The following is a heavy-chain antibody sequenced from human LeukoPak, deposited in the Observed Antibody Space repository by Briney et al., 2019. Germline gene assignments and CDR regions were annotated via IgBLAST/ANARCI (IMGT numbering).Heavy chain of an antibody. CDR2: IRGRGGGS. CDR3: AKAKMPAAMGTDY. Sequence: GGSLRLSCAASGFTFFNYALSWLRQAPGKGLEWVSGIRGRGGGSYYADSVKGRVTISRDNSKNTVYLQMHSLRAEDTAVYYCAKAKMPAAMGTDYWGQGTLVTVPP. V-gene: IGHV3-23*01. CDR1: GFTFFNYA. J-gene: IGHJ4*02. D-gene: IGHD2-2*01.